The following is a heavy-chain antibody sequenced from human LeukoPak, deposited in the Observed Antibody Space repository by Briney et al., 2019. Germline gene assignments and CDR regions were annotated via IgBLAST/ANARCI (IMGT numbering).Heavy chain of an antibody. CDR2: IYTNGST. V-gene: IGHV4-38-2*02. Sequence: SETLSLTCTVSGYSINSGHWWGWIRQPPGKGLEWIGRIYTNGSTNYNPSLKSRVTMSVDTSKNQFSLKLSSVTAADTAVYYCASSLLRYFDWGFDYWGQGTLVTVSS. J-gene: IGHJ4*02. CDR3: ASSLLRYFDWGFDY. CDR1: GYSINSGHW. D-gene: IGHD3-9*01.